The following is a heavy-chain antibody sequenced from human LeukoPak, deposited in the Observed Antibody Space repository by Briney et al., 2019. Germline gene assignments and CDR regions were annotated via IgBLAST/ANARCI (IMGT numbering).Heavy chain of an antibody. Sequence: GGSLRLSCAASGFTFSNYEMYWVRQAPGKGLEWVSSISSSGSTIYYADSVKGRFTISGDNSKNTLFLQMNSLRAEDTAVYYCAHGAMYQLDYWGQGTLVIVSS. CDR2: ISSSGSTI. J-gene: IGHJ4*02. CDR3: AHGAMYQLDY. D-gene: IGHD2-2*01. V-gene: IGHV3-48*03. CDR1: GFTFSNYE.